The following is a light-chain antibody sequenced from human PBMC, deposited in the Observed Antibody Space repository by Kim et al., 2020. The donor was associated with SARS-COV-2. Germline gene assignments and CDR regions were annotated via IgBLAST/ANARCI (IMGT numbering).Light chain of an antibody. J-gene: IGKJ1*01. CDR3: QQYGSSPWT. CDR1: QSVSSSY. V-gene: IGKV3-20*01. Sequence: LSPGERATLSCRASQSVSSSYLAWYQQKPGQAPRLLIYGASSRATGIPDRFSGSGSGTDFTLTISRLEPEDFAVYYCQQYGSSPWTFGQGTKVDIK. CDR2: GAS.